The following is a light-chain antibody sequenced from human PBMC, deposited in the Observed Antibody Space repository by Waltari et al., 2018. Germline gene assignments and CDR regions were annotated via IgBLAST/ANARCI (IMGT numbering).Light chain of an antibody. V-gene: IGKV3-20*01. Sequence: LVLPQSPGTLSLLPGDRAALSCRASQSVSRSLAWYQQKPGQAPKLLIYGASTRATGIPDRFTGSGSGTDFSLTISSLEPEDFAIYFCQHYVRLPAAFGQGTKVEIK. J-gene: IGKJ1*01. CDR2: GAS. CDR3: QHYVRLPAA. CDR1: QSVSRS.